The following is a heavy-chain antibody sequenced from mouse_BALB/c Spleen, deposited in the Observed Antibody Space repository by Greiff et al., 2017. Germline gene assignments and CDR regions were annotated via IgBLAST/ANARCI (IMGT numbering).Heavy chain of an antibody. D-gene: IGHD2-10*02. V-gene: IGHV5-17*02. CDR2: ISSGSSTI. J-gene: IGHJ2*01. Sequence: EVQLQQSGGGLVQPGGSRKLSCAASGFTFSSFGMHWVRQAPEKGLEWVAYISSGSSTIYYADTVKGRFTISRDNPKNTLFLQMTSLRSEDTAMYYCARGGYGNYGYWGQGTTLTVSS. CDR1: GFTFSSFG. CDR3: ARGGYGNYGY.